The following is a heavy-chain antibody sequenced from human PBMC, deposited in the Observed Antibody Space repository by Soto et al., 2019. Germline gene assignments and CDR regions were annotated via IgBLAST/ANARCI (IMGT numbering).Heavy chain of an antibody. Sequence: ASVKVSCKASGGTFSSYTISWVRQAPGQGLEWMGRIIPILGIANYAQKFQGRVTITADKSTCTAYMELSSLRSEDTAVYYCASFLGSQDPIVFDYWGQGTLVTVSS. D-gene: IGHD3-3*01. V-gene: IGHV1-69*02. CDR2: IIPILGIA. CDR3: ASFLGSQDPIVFDY. CDR1: GGTFSSYT. J-gene: IGHJ4*02.